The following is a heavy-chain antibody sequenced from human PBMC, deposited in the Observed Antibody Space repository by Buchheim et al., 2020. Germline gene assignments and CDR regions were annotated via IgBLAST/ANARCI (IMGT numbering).Heavy chain of an antibody. D-gene: IGHD3-3*01. V-gene: IGHV4-38-2*01. J-gene: IGHJ4*02. CDR1: EFTFTNAW. Sequence: VQLVESGGDLVKPGESLRLSCAASEFTFTNAWMSWIRQPPGKGLEWIGSIYYSGSTYYNPSLKSRVTISVDTSKNQFSLKLSSVTAADTAVYYCARTSYDFWSGYPFDYWGQGTL. CDR3: ARTSYDFWSGYPFDY. CDR2: IYYSGST.